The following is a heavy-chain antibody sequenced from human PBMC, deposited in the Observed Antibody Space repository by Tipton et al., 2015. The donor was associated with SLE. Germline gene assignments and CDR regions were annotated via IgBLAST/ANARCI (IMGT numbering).Heavy chain of an antibody. V-gene: IGHV4-38-2*02. CDR1: GYSISSGYY. Sequence: TLSLTCAVSGYSISSGYYWGWIRQPPGKGLEWIGSIYHSGSTYYSPSLKSRATISVDTSKNQFSLKVSSVTAADTAVYYCARDHGGSYYGWFDPWGQGTLVTVSS. J-gene: IGHJ5*02. CDR2: IYHSGST. D-gene: IGHD1-26*01. CDR3: ARDHGGSYYGWFDP.